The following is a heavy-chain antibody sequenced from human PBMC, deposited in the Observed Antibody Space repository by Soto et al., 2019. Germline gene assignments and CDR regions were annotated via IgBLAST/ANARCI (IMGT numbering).Heavy chain of an antibody. CDR1: GGTFSSYD. Sequence: SVKVSCKASGGTFSSYDLSWVRQAPGQGLEWMGGIIPLFRTAKYAQKFQGRVTITADESTSTTYMEVNSLRSDDTAVYYCATEPSGSFSLDYWGQGTVVTVSS. CDR3: ATEPSGSFSLDY. J-gene: IGHJ4*02. D-gene: IGHD1-26*01. CDR2: IIPLFRTA. V-gene: IGHV1-69*13.